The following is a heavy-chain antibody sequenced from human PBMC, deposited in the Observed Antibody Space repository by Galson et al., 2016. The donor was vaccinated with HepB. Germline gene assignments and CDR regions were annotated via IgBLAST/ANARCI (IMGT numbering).Heavy chain of an antibody. Sequence: ETLSLTCNVSGGSVSGPYYYWSWIRQPPGQGPEYIGHIFYNGRTTYNPSLKSRITISLDTSKNQFSLNLNSVTAADTALYYCAREFSHDNPAWGSYGMDVWGRGTTVTVSS. CDR3: AREFSHDNPAWGSYGMDV. D-gene: IGHD3-16*01. J-gene: IGHJ6*02. V-gene: IGHV4-61*01. CDR2: IFYNGRT. CDR1: GGSVSGPYYY.